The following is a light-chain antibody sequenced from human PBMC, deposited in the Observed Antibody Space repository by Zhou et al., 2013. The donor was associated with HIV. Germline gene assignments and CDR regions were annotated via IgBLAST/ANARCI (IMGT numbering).Light chain of an antibody. CDR2: GAT. CDR3: RQHNTFPQT. V-gene: IGKV1-9*01. CDR1: QGVSSY. J-gene: IGKJ1*01. Sequence: DIQLTQSPSFLSASVGDRVTITCRASQGVSSYLAWYQQKPGKAPNLLIYGATTLQSGVPSRFSGSGSGTEFTLTISSLQLEDFATYYCRQHNTFPQTFGQGTKVEIK.